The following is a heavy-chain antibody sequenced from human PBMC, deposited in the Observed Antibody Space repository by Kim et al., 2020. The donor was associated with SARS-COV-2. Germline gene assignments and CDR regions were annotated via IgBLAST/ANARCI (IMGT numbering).Heavy chain of an antibody. Sequence: SETLSLTCTVSGGSISSSSYYWGWIRQPPGKGLEWIGSIYYSGSTYYNPSLKSRVTISVDTSKNQFSLKLSSVTAADTAVYYCARHSTVTTLSPNEYWYFDLWGRGTLVTVSS. CDR1: GGSISSSSYY. J-gene: IGHJ2*01. CDR3: ARHSTVTTLSPNEYWYFDL. D-gene: IGHD4-17*01. CDR2: IYYSGST. V-gene: IGHV4-39*01.